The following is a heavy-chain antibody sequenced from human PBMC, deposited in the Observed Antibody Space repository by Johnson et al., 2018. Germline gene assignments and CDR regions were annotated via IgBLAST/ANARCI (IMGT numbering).Heavy chain of an antibody. D-gene: IGHD4-17*01. Sequence: VQLVESGGGVVQPGRSLRLSCAASGFTFRNSYMSWVRQAPGKGLDWVSTIYSDDNTYYGGSVKGRFSISRDKSKNTLYLQMYSLRTEDTAVYYCARMGYYGDNAFDIWGQGTMVAVSS. CDR2: IYSDDNT. CDR3: ARMGYYGDNAFDI. V-gene: IGHV3-66*02. J-gene: IGHJ3*02. CDR1: GFTFRNSY.